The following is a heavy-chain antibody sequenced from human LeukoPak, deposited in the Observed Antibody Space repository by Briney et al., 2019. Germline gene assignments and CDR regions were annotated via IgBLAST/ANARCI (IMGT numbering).Heavy chain of an antibody. D-gene: IGHD6-19*01. CDR1: GFTFSDYY. CDR2: ISSSGSTI. Sequence: GGSLRLSCAASGFTFSDYYMSWIRQAPGKGLEWVSYISSSGSTIYCADSVKGRFTISRDNAKNSLYLQMNSLRADDTAVYYCARDSYASGSDYWGQGTLVTVSS. V-gene: IGHV3-11*01. CDR3: ARDSYASGSDY. J-gene: IGHJ4*02.